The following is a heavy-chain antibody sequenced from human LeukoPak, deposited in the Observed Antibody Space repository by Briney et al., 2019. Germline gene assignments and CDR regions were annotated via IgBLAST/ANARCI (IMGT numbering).Heavy chain of an antibody. D-gene: IGHD3-22*01. J-gene: IGHJ4*02. Sequence: ASVTVSCKASGYTFTGYYMHWVRQAPGQGLEWMGWINPNSGGTNYAQKFQGRVTMTRDTSISTAYMELSRLRSDDTAVYYCARDPNYYDSSGPPDYWGQGTLVTVSS. CDR1: GYTFTGYY. CDR2: INPNSGGT. CDR3: ARDPNYYDSSGPPDY. V-gene: IGHV1-2*02.